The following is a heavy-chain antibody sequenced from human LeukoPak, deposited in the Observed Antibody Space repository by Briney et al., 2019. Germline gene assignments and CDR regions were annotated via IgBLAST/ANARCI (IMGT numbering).Heavy chain of an antibody. D-gene: IGHD3-10*01. V-gene: IGHV1-2*06. J-gene: IGHJ4*02. Sequence: ASVKVSCKASGYTFTGYYINWVRQAPGQGLEWMGRINPNSGDTNYAQKFQGRVTMTRDTSISTAYMELSRLRSDDTAVYYCARESYGSGSYLGEYFDYWGQGTLVTVSS. CDR3: ARESYGSGSYLGEYFDY. CDR2: INPNSGDT. CDR1: GYTFTGYY.